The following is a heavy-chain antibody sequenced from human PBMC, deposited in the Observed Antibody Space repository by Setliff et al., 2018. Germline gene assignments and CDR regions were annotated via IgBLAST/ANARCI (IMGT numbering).Heavy chain of an antibody. J-gene: IGHJ6*03. CDR2: INANTGNP. CDR1: GYTFSSYA. D-gene: IGHD3-10*01. V-gene: IGHV7-4-1*02. Sequence: ASVKVSCKASGYTFSSYAMGWMRQAPGQRLEWMGWINANTGNPSYAQDFTGRLVFSLDTSVSTAYLQISSLKAEDSAVYYCARASRFGATVWKGDYYMDVWGKGTTVTVSS. CDR3: ARASRFGATVWKGDYYMDV.